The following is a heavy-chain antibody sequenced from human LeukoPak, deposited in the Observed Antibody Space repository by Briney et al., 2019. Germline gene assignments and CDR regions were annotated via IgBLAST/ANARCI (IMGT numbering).Heavy chain of an antibody. D-gene: IGHD3-3*01. J-gene: IGHJ5*02. V-gene: IGHV4-39*01. CDR1: GGCISSSSYY. Sequence: PSETLSLTCTVSGGCISSSSYYWGWIRQPPGKGLEWIGSIYYSGSTYYNPSLKSRVTISVDTSKNQFSLKLSSVTAADTAVYYCARGRPTDFWSGYFRYNWFDPWGQGTLVTVSS. CDR2: IYYSGST. CDR3: ARGRPTDFWSGYFRYNWFDP.